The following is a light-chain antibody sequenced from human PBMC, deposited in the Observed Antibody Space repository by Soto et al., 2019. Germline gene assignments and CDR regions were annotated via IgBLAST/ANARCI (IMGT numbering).Light chain of an antibody. V-gene: IGKV1-27*01. Sequence: DIQMTQSPSSLSASVGDRVTISCRASQGIINYLAWYQQKPGKVPKLLIYAASTLQSGVPSRFSGSGSGTDFTLTISSLQPDDFATYYCQQYNSYSRTFGQGTKLEIK. CDR2: AAS. J-gene: IGKJ2*01. CDR1: QGIINY. CDR3: QQYNSYSRT.